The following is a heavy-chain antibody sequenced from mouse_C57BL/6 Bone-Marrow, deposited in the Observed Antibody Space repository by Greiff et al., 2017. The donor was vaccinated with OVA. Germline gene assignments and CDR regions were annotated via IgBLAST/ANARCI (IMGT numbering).Heavy chain of an antibody. CDR2: ISDGGSYT. Sequence: EVKLMESGGGLVKPGGSLKLSCAASGFTFSSYAMSWVRQTPEQRLEWVATISDGGSYTYYPDNVKGRFTIYRDNAKNNLYLQMSHLMAEDTAMYYCARDGVTTVVARDWYCDVWGTGTTVTVSS. V-gene: IGHV5-4*01. D-gene: IGHD1-1*01. CDR1: GFTFSSYA. J-gene: IGHJ1*03. CDR3: ARDGVTTVVARDWYCDV.